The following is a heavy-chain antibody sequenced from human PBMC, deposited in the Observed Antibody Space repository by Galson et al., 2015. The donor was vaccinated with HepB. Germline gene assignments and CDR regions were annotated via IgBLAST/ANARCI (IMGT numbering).Heavy chain of an antibody. CDR3: AKDESGYAARRIWFDP. Sequence: CAISGDSVSSSSAAWNWIRHSPSRGLEWLGRTYYRSQWYNGYAASVKGRIKINADTSKNQFSLELNSVSPQDTAVYFCAKDESGYAARRIWFDPWGQGTLVTV. J-gene: IGHJ5*02. CDR2: TYYRSQWYN. V-gene: IGHV6-1*01. D-gene: IGHD2-2*01. CDR1: GDSVSSSSAA.